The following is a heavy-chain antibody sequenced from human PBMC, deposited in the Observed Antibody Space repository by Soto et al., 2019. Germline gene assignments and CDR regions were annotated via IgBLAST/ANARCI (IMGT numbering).Heavy chain of an antibody. CDR1: GYSFTSYW. CDR2: IYPGDSDT. Sequence: GESLKISCKCSGYSFTSYWIVLVRQMPGKGLEWMGIIYPGDSDTRYSPSFQGQVTISADKSISTAYLQWSSLKASDTAMYYCARRPVTGQLGIDYWGQGTLVTVSS. CDR3: ARRPVTGQLGIDY. V-gene: IGHV5-51*01. D-gene: IGHD6-6*01. J-gene: IGHJ4*02.